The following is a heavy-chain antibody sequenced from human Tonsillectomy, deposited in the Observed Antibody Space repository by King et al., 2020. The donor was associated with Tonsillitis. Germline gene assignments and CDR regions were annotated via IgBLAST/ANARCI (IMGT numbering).Heavy chain of an antibody. CDR3: ARLQRITIFGVVTGDWYFDL. D-gene: IGHD3-3*01. J-gene: IGHJ2*01. CDR2: IYYSGST. V-gene: IGHV4-39*02. CDR1: GGSISSSSYY. Sequence: LQLQESGPGLVKPSETLSLTCTVSGGSISSSSYYWGWIRQPPGKGREWIGSIYYSGSTYYNPSLKSRVTISVDTAKNHFSLKLSSVTAADTAVYYCARLQRITIFGVVTGDWYFDLWGRGTLVTVSS.